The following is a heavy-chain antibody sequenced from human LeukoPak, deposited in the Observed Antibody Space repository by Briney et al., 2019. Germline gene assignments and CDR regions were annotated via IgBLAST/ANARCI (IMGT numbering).Heavy chain of an antibody. D-gene: IGHD2-15*01. CDR3: AKADFCRGGTCYDFDY. CDR1: GFTVSSNY. CDR2: IYSGGST. V-gene: IGHV3-66*01. Sequence: GSLRLSCAASGFTVSSNYMSWVRQAPGKGLEWVSVIYSGGSTYYADSVKGRFTISRDNSKNTLYLQMNSLRADDTAVYYCAKADFCRGGTCYDFDYWGQGTLITVSS. J-gene: IGHJ4*02.